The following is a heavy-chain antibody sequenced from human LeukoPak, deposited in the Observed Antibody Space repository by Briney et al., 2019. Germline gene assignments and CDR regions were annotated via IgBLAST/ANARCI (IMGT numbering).Heavy chain of an antibody. V-gene: IGHV3-53*01. J-gene: IGHJ4*02. D-gene: IGHD5-24*01. CDR3: ARGDGYNYFES. Sequence: SGGSLRLSCAASGFTVSSNYMSWVRQAPGKGLEWVSVFYSGGSTYYADSVKGRFTISRDNSKNTLYLQMNSLRAEDTAVYYCARGDGYNYFESWGQGTLVTVSS. CDR1: GFTVSSNY. CDR2: FYSGGST.